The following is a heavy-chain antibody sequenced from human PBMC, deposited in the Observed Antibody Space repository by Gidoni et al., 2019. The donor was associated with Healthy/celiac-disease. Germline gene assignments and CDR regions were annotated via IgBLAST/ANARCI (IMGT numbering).Heavy chain of an antibody. Sequence: EVQLVESGGGLVQPGGSLRLSCAASGFTFSSYSMNWVRQAPGKGLEWVSYIISSSSTIYYADSVKGRFTISRDNAKNSLYLQMNSLRAEDTAVYYCARDSPWIYPDYWGQGTLVTVSS. CDR2: IISSSSTI. CDR3: ARDSPWIYPDY. J-gene: IGHJ4*02. D-gene: IGHD5-12*01. V-gene: IGHV3-48*01. CDR1: GFTFSSYS.